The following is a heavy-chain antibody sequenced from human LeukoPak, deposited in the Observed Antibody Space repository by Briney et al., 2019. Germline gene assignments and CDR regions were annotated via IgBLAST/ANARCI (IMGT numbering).Heavy chain of an antibody. J-gene: IGHJ4*02. CDR2: IIPILGIA. CDR1: GGTFSSYA. Sequence: SVKVSCKASGGTFSSYAISWVRQAPGQGLEWMGRIIPILGIANYAQKFQGRVTITADKSTSTAYVELSSLRSEDTAVYYCARGGKGYYFDYWGQGTLVTVSS. CDR3: ARGGKGYYFDY. V-gene: IGHV1-69*04. D-gene: IGHD3-16*01.